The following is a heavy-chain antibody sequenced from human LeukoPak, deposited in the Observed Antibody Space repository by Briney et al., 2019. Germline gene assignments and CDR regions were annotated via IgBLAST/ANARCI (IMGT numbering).Heavy chain of an antibody. D-gene: IGHD3-22*01. CDR3: AREYNYYDSSGWDAFEI. CDR2: IYYSGST. CDR1: GGSISTYY. V-gene: IGHV4-59*01. J-gene: IGHJ3*02. Sequence: SETLSLTCTVSGGSISTYYWNWIRQPPGKGLEWIGYIYYSGSTNYNPSLTGQVTISVDTSKNQFSLELSSVTAADTAVYYCAREYNYYDSSGWDAFEIWGQGTMVTVSS.